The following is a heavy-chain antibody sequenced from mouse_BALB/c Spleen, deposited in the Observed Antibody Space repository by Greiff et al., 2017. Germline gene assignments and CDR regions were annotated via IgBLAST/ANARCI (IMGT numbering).Heavy chain of an antibody. Sequence: EVKLVESGGGLVQHGGSLRLSCATSGFSFTDYYMSWVRQPPGKALEWLGFIRNKANGYTTEYSASVKGLFTISRDNSQSILYRQMNTLRAEDSATYYCARDNGLDWYFEVWGAGTTVTVSS. CDR3: ARDNGLDWYFEV. CDR2: IRNKANGYTT. V-gene: IGHV7-3*02. CDR1: GFSFTDYY. D-gene: IGHD1-1*01. J-gene: IGHJ1*01.